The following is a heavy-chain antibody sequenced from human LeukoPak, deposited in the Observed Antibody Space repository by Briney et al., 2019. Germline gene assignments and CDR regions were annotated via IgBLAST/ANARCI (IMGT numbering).Heavy chain of an antibody. V-gene: IGHV1-69*04. CDR2: IIPILGIA. CDR3: ATPCYSSPYYGMDV. J-gene: IGHJ6*02. CDR1: GGTFSSYA. D-gene: IGHD6-19*01. Sequence: GASVKVSCKASGGTFSSYAISWVRQAPGQGLEWMGRIIPILGIANYAQKFQGRVTITADKSTSTAYMELSSLRSEDTAVYYCATPCYSSPYYGMDVWGQGTAVTVSS.